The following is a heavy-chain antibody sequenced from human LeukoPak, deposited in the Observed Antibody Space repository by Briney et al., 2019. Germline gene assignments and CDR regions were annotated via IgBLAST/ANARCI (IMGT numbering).Heavy chain of an antibody. V-gene: IGHV4-34*01. CDR3: GRGRGPMVTRPLSY. J-gene: IGHJ4*02. CDR2: ITHSGST. CDR1: GGSFSGYY. Sequence: SETLSLTCAVYGGSFSGYYWSWIRQPPGKGLEWIGEITHSGSTNYNPSLKSRVTISVDTSKNQFSLKLSSVTAADTAVYYCGRGRGPMVTRPLSYWGQGTLVTVSS. D-gene: IGHD5-18*01.